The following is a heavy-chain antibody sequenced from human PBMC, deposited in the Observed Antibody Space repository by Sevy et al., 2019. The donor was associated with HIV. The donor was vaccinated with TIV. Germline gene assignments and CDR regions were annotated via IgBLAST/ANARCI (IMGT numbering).Heavy chain of an antibody. CDR1: GFTFSSFG. CDR3: ARESYFYDTTTFPENDY. CDR2: ISHSTNTR. J-gene: IGHJ4*02. V-gene: IGHV3-48*01. D-gene: IGHD3-22*01. Sequence: GGSLRLSCAASGFTFSSFGMNWVRQAPGKGLEWISYISHSTNTRLYAASVTGRFSISRDIARNSLYLQMNSLRAEDTAVYYCARESYFYDTTTFPENDYWGRGTLVTVSS.